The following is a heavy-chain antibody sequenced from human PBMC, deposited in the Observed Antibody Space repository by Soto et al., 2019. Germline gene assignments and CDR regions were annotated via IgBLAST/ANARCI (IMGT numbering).Heavy chain of an antibody. CDR1: GFTFSSYE. J-gene: IGHJ6*02. Sequence: EVQLGESGGGLVQPGGSLRLSCGASGFTFSSYEMNWVRQAPGKGLEWVSYISSCGSTIYYADSVKGRFTISDDNTMNTLYLPRNSLRAEDTAVYYCARAHSQYCSGSSCRPSGGMDVWGQETTVTV. CDR2: ISSCGSTI. D-gene: IGHD2-15*01. V-gene: IGHV3-48*03. CDR3: ARAHSQYCSGSSCRPSGGMDV.